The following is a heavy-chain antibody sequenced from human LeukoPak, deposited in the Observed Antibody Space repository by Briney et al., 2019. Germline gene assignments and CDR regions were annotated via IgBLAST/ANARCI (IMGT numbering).Heavy chain of an antibody. D-gene: IGHD3-10*01. V-gene: IGHV3-23*01. J-gene: IGHJ4*02. CDR3: AKVLYYYGSDYFDY. CDR2: ISGSGGST. Sequence: GGSLRLSCAASGFTFSSYAMSWVRQAPGKGLEWVSAISGSGGSTYYTDSVKGVFTISRDNSKNTLYLQMNNLRAEDTAVYYCAKVLYYYGSDYFDYWGQGTLVTVSS. CDR1: GFTFSSYA.